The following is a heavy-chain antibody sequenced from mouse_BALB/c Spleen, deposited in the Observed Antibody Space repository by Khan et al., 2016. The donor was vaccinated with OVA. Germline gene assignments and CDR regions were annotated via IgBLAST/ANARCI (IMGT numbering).Heavy chain of an antibody. V-gene: IGHV1S41*01. J-gene: IGHJ4*01. CDR1: GYTFTSYW. CDR3: ARSNYYGSSLYALDY. Sequence: DLVKPGASVKLSCKASGYTFTSYWINWIKQRPGQGLEWIGRIGPGSGSTSYNEKFKGKATLTVDTYSSIAYIQLSSLSSEDSAVYFCARSNYYGSSLYALDYWGQGTSVTVSS. D-gene: IGHD1-1*01. CDR2: IGPGSGST.